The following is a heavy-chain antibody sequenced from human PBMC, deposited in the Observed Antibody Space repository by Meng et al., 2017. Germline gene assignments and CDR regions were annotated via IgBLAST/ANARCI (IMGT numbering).Heavy chain of an antibody. D-gene: IGHD6-13*01. Sequence: ASVKVSCKASGYTFTSYYMHWVRQAPGQGLEWMGIINPSVGSTSYAQKFQGRVTMTRDTSTSTVYMELSSLRSEDTAVYYCAGAAAGMNAFDIWGQGTMVTVSS. CDR2: INPSVGST. V-gene: IGHV1-46*01. CDR3: AGAAAGMNAFDI. J-gene: IGHJ3*02. CDR1: GYTFTSYY.